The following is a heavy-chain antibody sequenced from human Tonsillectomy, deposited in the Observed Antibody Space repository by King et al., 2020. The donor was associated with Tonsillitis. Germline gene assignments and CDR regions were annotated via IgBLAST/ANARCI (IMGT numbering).Heavy chain of an antibody. CDR1: GFTFSSYS. CDR3: ARDFGPQTSGWYRMGAFDI. Sequence: VQLVESGGGLVQPGGSLRLSCTASGFTFSSYSMNWVRQAPGKGLEWVSYITSGSTTIYIADSVKGRITIPRDNAKNSLSLQMNSLRDEGTAVYYCARDFGPQTSGWYRMGAFDIWGQGAMVSVSS. V-gene: IGHV3-48*02. CDR2: ITSGSTTI. J-gene: IGHJ3*02. D-gene: IGHD6-13*01.